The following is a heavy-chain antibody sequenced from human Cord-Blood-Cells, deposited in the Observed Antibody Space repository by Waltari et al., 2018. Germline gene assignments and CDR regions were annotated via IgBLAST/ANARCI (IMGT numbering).Heavy chain of an antibody. CDR1: GFSLSTSGVG. CDR3: AHRSITIFGVVSDAFDI. Sequence: QITLQESGPTLVKPTQTLTLTCTFSGFSLSTSGVGVGWIRQPPRKALEWLALIYWDDDKRYSPSLKSRLTITKDTSKNQVVLTMTNMDPVDTATYYCAHRSITIFGVVSDAFDIWGQGTMVTVSS. V-gene: IGHV2-5*02. CDR2: IYWDDDK. D-gene: IGHD3-3*01. J-gene: IGHJ3*02.